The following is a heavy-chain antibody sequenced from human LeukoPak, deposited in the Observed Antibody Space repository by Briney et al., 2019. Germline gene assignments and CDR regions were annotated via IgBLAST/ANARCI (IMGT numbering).Heavy chain of an antibody. D-gene: IGHD6-19*01. V-gene: IGHV3-48*03. J-gene: IGHJ6*02. CDR2: ISSSGSTI. CDR1: GFTFSSYE. CDR3: VRLVVERYYYHGMDV. Sequence: GGSLRLSCAASGFTFSSYEMNWVRQAPGKGLEWVSYISSSGSTIYYADSVKGRFTISRDNAKNSLYLQMNSVRAEDTAVYYCVRLVVERYYYHGMDVWGQGTTVTVSS.